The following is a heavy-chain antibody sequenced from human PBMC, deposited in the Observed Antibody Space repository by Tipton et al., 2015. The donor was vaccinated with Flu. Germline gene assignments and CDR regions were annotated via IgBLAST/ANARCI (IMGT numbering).Heavy chain of an antibody. Sequence: TLSLTCTVSGGSISSSSYYWGWIRQPPGKGLEWIGSIYYSGSTYYNQSLKSRVTISVDTSKNQFSLKLSSVTAADTAVYYCARVATLDVPFDPWGQGTLVTVSS. V-gene: IGHV4-39*07. CDR3: ARVATLDVPFDP. J-gene: IGHJ5*02. CDR1: GGSISSSSYY. D-gene: IGHD2/OR15-2a*01. CDR2: IYYSGST.